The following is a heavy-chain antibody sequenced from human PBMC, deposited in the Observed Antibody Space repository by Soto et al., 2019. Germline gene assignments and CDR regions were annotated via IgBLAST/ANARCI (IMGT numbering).Heavy chain of an antibody. CDR2: INHSGST. J-gene: IGHJ4*02. Sequence: SETLSLTCAVYGGSFSGYYWSWIRQPPEKGLEWIGEINHSGSTNYNPSLKSRVTISVDTSKNQFSLKLSSVTAADTAVYYCAIQRGAAATGFDYWGQGTLVTSPQ. D-gene: IGHD6-13*01. CDR1: GGSFSGYY. CDR3: AIQRGAAATGFDY. V-gene: IGHV4-34*01.